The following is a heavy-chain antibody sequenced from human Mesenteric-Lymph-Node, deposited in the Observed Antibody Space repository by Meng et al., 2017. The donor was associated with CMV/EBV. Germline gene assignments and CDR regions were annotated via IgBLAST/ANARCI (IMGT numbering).Heavy chain of an antibody. D-gene: IGHD3-10*01. Sequence: VSGGSISSSNWWSWVRQPPGKGLEWIGEVFHSGSTNYNPSLKSRVTISVDTSKNQFSLKLSSLTAADTAVYYCARAGVRGVTNFDYWGQGTLVTVSS. J-gene: IGHJ4*02. CDR1: GGSISSSNW. CDR3: ARAGVRGVTNFDY. V-gene: IGHV4-4*02. CDR2: VFHSGST.